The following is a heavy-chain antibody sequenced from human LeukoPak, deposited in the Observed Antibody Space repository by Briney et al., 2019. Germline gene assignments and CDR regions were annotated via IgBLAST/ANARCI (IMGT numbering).Heavy chain of an antibody. Sequence: PGGSLRLSCAASGFTFDDYGMHWVRQPPGKGLEWVSGISWNSGNIGYADSVKGRFTISRDNAKNSLYLQMNSLRAEDTALYYCAKVDEYNSGWYDYWGQGTLVTVSS. D-gene: IGHD6-19*01. V-gene: IGHV3-9*01. CDR1: GFTFDDYG. CDR3: AKVDEYNSGWYDY. CDR2: ISWNSGNI. J-gene: IGHJ4*02.